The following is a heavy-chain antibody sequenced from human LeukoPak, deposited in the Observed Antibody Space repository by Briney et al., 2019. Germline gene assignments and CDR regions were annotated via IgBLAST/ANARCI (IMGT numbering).Heavy chain of an antibody. CDR1: GFSVGGNY. V-gene: IGHV3-53*01. D-gene: IGHD7-27*01. Sequence: GGSLRLSCAASGFSVGGNYISWVRQAPGKGLEWVSMIYSDGSIFHADSVKDRFTMSRDNSRNTLDLQMNSLRVEDTAVYFCARDRRRLRGMNGDGDAFDIWGQGTMVTVSS. CDR2: IYSDGSI. CDR3: ARDRRRLRGMNGDGDAFDI. J-gene: IGHJ3*02.